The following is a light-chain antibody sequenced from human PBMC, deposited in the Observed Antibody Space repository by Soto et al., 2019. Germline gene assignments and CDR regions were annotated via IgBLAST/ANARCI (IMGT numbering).Light chain of an antibody. CDR2: AAS. Sequence: DIQMTQSPSTLSASVGDRVTITCRASQSVSTWVAWYQQKQGRVPKHLIYAASTLDSGVPSRFSGSGSGTEFTLTIAGLQPDDFATYYCQQYNGYSETFGQGTKLEIK. CDR3: QQYNGYSET. V-gene: IGKV1-5*03. CDR1: QSVSTW. J-gene: IGKJ2*01.